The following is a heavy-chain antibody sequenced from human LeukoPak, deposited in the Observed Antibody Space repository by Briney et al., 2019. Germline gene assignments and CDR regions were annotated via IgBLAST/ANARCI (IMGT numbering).Heavy chain of an antibody. CDR1: GFTFSDSW. D-gene: IGHD3-16*01. V-gene: IGHV3-7*01. Sequence: GGSLRLSCAAPGFTFSDSWTSWVRQAPGKGLEWVANMNQDGSEKDYVDSVKGRFTISRDNARNSLYLQMGSLRAEDTAVYYCATYTHWVAGDVWGQGTTVTVSS. CDR2: MNQDGSEK. CDR3: ATYTHWVAGDV. J-gene: IGHJ6*02.